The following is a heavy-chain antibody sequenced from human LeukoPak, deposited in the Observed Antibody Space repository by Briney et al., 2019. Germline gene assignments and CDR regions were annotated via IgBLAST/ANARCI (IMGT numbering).Heavy chain of an antibody. Sequence: SVKVSCKASGYTFTRYGISWVRQAPGQGLEWMGGIIPIFGTANYAQKFQGRVTITTDESTSTAYMELSSLRSEDTAVYYCAHRTNDPTVTRYAFDIWGQGTMVTVSS. CDR2: IIPIFGTA. J-gene: IGHJ3*02. CDR1: GYTFTRYG. V-gene: IGHV1-69*05. D-gene: IGHD4-11*01. CDR3: AHRTNDPTVTRYAFDI.